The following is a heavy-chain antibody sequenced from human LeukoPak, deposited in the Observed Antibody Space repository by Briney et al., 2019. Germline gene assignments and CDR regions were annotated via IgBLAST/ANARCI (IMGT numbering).Heavy chain of an antibody. CDR3: AKDRGVQDAVLALDY. J-gene: IGHJ4*02. Sequence: GGSLRLSCAASGFTFSSYAMSWVRQAPGKGLEWVSAISGSGGSTYYADSVKGRFTISRDNSKNPLYLQMKSLRAEDTAVYYCAKDRGVQDAVLALDYWGQGTLVTVSS. CDR1: GFTFSSYA. V-gene: IGHV3-23*01. CDR2: ISGSGGST. D-gene: IGHD3-10*01.